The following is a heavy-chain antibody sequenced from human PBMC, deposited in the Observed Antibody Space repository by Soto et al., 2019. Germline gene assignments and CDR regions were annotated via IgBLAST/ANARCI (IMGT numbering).Heavy chain of an antibody. D-gene: IGHD2-15*01. Sequence: EVQLVESGGGLVKPGGSLRLSCVVSGFTFSNAWMNWVRQAPGKGLEWVGRIESKTNGGTTDYATPVKGRFTISRDDSKNTLYLQMNSLEPVDTAVYYCSTVLEWWLIQSFWGQGTLVTVSS. CDR3: STVLEWWLIQSF. CDR2: IESKTNGGTT. CDR1: GFTFSNAW. J-gene: IGHJ4*02. V-gene: IGHV3-15*07.